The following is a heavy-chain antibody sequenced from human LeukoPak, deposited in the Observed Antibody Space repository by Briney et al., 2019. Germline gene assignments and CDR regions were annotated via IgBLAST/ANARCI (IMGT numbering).Heavy chain of an antibody. Sequence: SETLPLTCTVSGGSISSYYWSWIRQPPGRGLEWIGYIYYSGSTNYNPSLKSRVTISVDTSKNQFSLKLSSVTAADTAVYYCARDKGYCSGGSCYHYFDYWGQGTLVTVSS. D-gene: IGHD2-15*01. CDR3: ARDKGYCSGGSCYHYFDY. J-gene: IGHJ4*02. V-gene: IGHV4-59*01. CDR2: IYYSGST. CDR1: GGSISSYY.